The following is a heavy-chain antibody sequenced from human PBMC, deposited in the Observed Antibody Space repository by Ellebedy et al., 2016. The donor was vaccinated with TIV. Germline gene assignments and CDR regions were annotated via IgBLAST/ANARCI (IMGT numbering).Heavy chain of an antibody. CDR1: GFTFSNYW. CDR3: ARGGYGRPFDC. Sequence: GGSLRLSCAASGFTFSNYWMKWVRQAPGKGLEWVANIKQDGSEKYYVDSVKGRFTISGDNAKNSLFLQMNSLRVEDTAVYFCARGGYGRPFDCWGQGTPVTVSS. CDR2: IKQDGSEK. J-gene: IGHJ4*02. D-gene: IGHD5-12*01. V-gene: IGHV3-7*03.